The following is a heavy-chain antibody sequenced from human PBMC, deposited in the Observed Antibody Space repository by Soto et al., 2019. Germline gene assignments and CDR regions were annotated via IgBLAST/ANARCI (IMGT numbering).Heavy chain of an antibody. CDR1: GFTVSSNY. V-gene: IGHV3-53*02. Sequence: EVQLVETGGGLIQPGGSLRLSCAASGFTVSSNYMSWVRQAPGKGLEWVSVIYSGGSTYYADSVKGRFTISRDNSKNTLYLQMNSLRAEDTAVYYCARDQRISYYYYGMDVWGHGTTVTVSS. CDR3: ARDQRISYYYYGMDV. J-gene: IGHJ6*02. CDR2: IYSGGST.